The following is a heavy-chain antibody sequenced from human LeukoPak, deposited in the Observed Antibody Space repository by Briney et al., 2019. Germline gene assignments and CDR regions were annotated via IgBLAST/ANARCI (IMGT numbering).Heavy chain of an antibody. CDR3: ARAQAAYRPVAFDI. J-gene: IGHJ3*02. V-gene: IGHV4-39*07. D-gene: IGHD3-16*02. CDR1: GGSISSNSYY. CDR2: IYYSGST. Sequence: PSETLSLTCAVSGGSISSNSYYWGWIRQPPGKGLEWIGSIYYSGSTNYNPSLKSRVTISVDTSKNQFSLKLSSVTAADTAVYYCARAQAAYRPVAFDIWGQGTMVTVSS.